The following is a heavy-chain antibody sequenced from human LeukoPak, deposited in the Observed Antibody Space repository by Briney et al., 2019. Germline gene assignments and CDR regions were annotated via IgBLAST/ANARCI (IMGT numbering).Heavy chain of an antibody. D-gene: IGHD3-9*01. CDR2: IYYSGST. CDR1: GGSISSSSYY. Sequence: SETLSLTCTVSGGSISSSSYYWGWIRQPPGKGLEWIGSIYYSGSTYYNPSLKSRVTISVDTSKNQFSLKLSSVTAADTAVYHCARGFDWLEYYFDYWGQGNLVTVSS. CDR3: ARGFDWLEYYFDY. J-gene: IGHJ4*02. V-gene: IGHV4-39*07.